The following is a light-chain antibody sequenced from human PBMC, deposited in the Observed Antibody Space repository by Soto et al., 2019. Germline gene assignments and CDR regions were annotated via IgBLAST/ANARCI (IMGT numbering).Light chain of an antibody. CDR3: QVWASSNDPVV. J-gene: IGLJ2*01. CDR1: NIGSKS. CDR2: DDG. V-gene: IGLV3-21*02. Sequence: SYELTQPPSVSVAPGQTARITCGGNNIGSKSVHWYQQKPGQAPVLVVYDDGDRPSGIPERFSGSNSGNTATLTISRVEAGDEADYYCQVWASSNDPVVFGGGTKVTV.